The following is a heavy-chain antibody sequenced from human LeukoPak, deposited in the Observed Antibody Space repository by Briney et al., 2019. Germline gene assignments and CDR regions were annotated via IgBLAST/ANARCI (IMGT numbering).Heavy chain of an antibody. CDR3: AKPRIYSSGYRYYFDY. Sequence: VGSLRLSCAASGFTFSSYAMSWVRQAPGKGLEWVSDICGSGGSTYYADSAKGRVTISRDNSQNTLYLQMNRLRAEGTGVYYWAKPRIYSSGYRYYFDYWGQGTLVTVSS. V-gene: IGHV3-23*01. J-gene: IGHJ4*02. CDR1: GFTFSSYA. CDR2: ICGSGGST. D-gene: IGHD6-19*01.